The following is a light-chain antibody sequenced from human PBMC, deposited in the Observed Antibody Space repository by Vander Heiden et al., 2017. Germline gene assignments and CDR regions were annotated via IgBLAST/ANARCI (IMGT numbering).Light chain of an antibody. J-gene: IGKJ5*01. CDR2: WAS. Sequence: DIVVTQSPDFLGVSLGERATISCKSSQSLLFSSNNKNYLTWYQQKPGQPPKLLIYWASTRESGVPDRFSGSGSGTDFTLTIDNLQAEDVAVYFCHQYYNTPPTFGQGTRLEIK. CDR1: QSLLFSSNNKNY. V-gene: IGKV4-1*01. CDR3: HQYYNTPPT.